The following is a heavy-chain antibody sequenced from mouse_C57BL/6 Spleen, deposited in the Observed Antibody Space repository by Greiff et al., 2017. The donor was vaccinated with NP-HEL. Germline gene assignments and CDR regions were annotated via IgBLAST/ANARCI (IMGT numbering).Heavy chain of an antibody. CDR1: GFTFSNYG. CDR2: ISSGSSTI. Sequence: EVKLVESGGGLVKPGGSLKLSCAASGFTFSNYGMHWVRQAPEKGLEWVAYISSGSSTIYYADTVKGRFTISRDNAKNTLFLQMTSLRSEDTAMYYCAKLLWFAYWGQGTLVTVSA. CDR3: AKLLWFAY. V-gene: IGHV5-17*01. J-gene: IGHJ3*01. D-gene: IGHD2-12*01.